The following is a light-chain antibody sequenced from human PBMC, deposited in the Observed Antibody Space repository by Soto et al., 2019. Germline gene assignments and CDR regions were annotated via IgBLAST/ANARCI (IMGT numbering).Light chain of an antibody. CDR1: SSDVGAYNY. CDR3: SSYTTSSPLVV. V-gene: IGLV2-14*03. CDR2: DVI. J-gene: IGLJ2*01. Sequence: QSALTQPASVSGSPGQSITISCTGTSSDVGAYNYVSWYQHHPGRAPKLTIFDVIYRPSGVSGRFSGSKSGNTASLTISGLQAGDEADYYCSSYTTSSPLVVFGGGPKVTVL.